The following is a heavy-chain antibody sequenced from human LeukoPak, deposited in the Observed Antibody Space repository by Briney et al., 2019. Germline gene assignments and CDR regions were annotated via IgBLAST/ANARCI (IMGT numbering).Heavy chain of an antibody. CDR2: IYRSGST. CDR3: ARSNFGSGSHYNPLFDY. Sequence: SETLSLTCTVSGYSISSGYYWVWIRQTPGKGLEWIGSIYRSGSTNYNPSLKSRVTISVDTSKNQFSLKVNSVTAADTALYYCARSNFGSGSHYNPLFDYWGQGTLVTVSS. V-gene: IGHV4-38-2*02. J-gene: IGHJ4*02. CDR1: GYSISSGYY. D-gene: IGHD3-10*01.